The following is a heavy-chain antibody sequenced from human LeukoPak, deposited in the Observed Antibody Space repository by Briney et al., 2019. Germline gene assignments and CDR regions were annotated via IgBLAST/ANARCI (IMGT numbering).Heavy chain of an antibody. V-gene: IGHV4-59*01. CDR2: IYYSGST. J-gene: IGHJ5*02. CDR3: ARGTYDFWSGYYLS. D-gene: IGHD3-3*01. Sequence: SETLSPTCTVSGGSISSYYWSWLRQPPGKGLEWIGYIYYSGSTNYNPSLKSRVTISVDTSKNQFSLKLSSVTAADTAVYYCARGTYDFWSGYYLSWGQGTLVTVSS. CDR1: GGSISSYY.